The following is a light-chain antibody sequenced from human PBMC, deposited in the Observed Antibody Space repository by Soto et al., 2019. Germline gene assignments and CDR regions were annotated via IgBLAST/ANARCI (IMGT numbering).Light chain of an antibody. Sequence: DIQMTHSPSSLSASVGDRVTITCRASQSISSYLNWYQQKPGKAPKLLIYAASSLQSGVPSRFSGSGSGKDFTLTISSLQPEDFATYYCQQGYSTPRTFVQVTKVEIX. CDR3: QQGYSTPRT. J-gene: IGKJ1*01. V-gene: IGKV1-39*01. CDR2: AAS. CDR1: QSISSY.